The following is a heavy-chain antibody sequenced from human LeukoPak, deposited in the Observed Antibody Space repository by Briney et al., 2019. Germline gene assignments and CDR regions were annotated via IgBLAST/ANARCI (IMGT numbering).Heavy chain of an antibody. D-gene: IGHD5-12*01. CDR3: ARGGERLRLGEISDY. V-gene: IGHV3-30*01. Sequence: GRSLRLSCAASGFTFSSYPMHWVRQAPGKGLEWVAVISFDGTSKYYADSVKGRFTVSRDNSKNTLYLQMNSLRAEDTAVYYCARGGERLRLGEISDYWGQGTLVTVSS. CDR1: GFTFSSYP. J-gene: IGHJ4*02. CDR2: ISFDGTSK.